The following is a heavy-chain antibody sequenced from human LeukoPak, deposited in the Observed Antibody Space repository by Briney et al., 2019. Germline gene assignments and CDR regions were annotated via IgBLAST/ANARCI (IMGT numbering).Heavy chain of an antibody. D-gene: IGHD2-2*01. Sequence: SETLSLTCAVYGGSFSGYYWCWLRQPPGKGLGWIGEINHSGSTNYNPSLKSRVTISVDTSKNQFSLKLSSVTAADTAVYYCARASIYCSSTSCYVYYYYYMDVWGKGTTVTVSS. CDR1: GGSFSGYY. V-gene: IGHV4-34*01. J-gene: IGHJ6*03. CDR3: ARASIYCSSTSCYVYYYYYMDV. CDR2: INHSGST.